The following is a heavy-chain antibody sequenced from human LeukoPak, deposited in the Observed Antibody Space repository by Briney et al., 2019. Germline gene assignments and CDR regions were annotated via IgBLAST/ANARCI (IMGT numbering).Heavy chain of an antibody. CDR1: GGSFIGYY. J-gene: IGHJ4*02. CDR3: ARHGGSWTFDY. V-gene: IGHV4-34*01. Sequence: PSETLSLTCAVYGGSFIGYYWSWIRQPPGKGLEWIGEINHSGSTNYNPSLKSRVTISVDTSKNQFSLKLSSVTAADKAVYYCARHGGSWTFDYWGQGTLVTVSS. CDR2: INHSGST. D-gene: IGHD6-13*01.